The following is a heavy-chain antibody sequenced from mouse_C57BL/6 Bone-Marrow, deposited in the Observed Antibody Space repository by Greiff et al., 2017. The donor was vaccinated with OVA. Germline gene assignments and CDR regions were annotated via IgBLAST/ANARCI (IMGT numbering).Heavy chain of an antibody. CDR1: GYTFTSYW. Sequence: QVQLKQPGAELVMPGASVKLSCKASGYTFTSYWMHWVKQRPGQGLEWIGEIDPSDSYPNSNHKFKGKSTLTVAKSSRTAYMQISSLTAEDSAVYYCARDYDGNYWYVDVWGTGTTVTVAS. J-gene: IGHJ1*03. CDR3: ARDYDGNYWYVDV. D-gene: IGHD2-3*01. CDR2: IDPSDSYP. V-gene: IGHV1-69*01.